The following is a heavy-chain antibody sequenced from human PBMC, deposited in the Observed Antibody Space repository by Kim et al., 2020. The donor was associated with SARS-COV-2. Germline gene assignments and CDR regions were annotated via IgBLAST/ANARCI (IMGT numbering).Heavy chain of an antibody. CDR1: GFTFSDYY. CDR2: ISSSGSTI. CDR3: ARDGRGQQLAKRGYWFDP. Sequence: GGSLRLSCAASGFTFSDYYMSWIRQAPGKGLEWVSYISSSGSTIYYADSVKGRFTISRDNAKNSLYLQMNSLRAEDTAVYYCARDGRGQQLAKRGYWFDPWGQGTLVTVSS. V-gene: IGHV3-11*01. J-gene: IGHJ5*02. D-gene: IGHD6-13*01.